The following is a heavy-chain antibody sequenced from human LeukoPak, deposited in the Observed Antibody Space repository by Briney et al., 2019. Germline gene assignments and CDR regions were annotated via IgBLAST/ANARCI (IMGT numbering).Heavy chain of an antibody. V-gene: IGHV1-18*01. Sequence: AASVKVSCKASGYTFATYGFCWVRQAPGHGLEWMGWISANSGKTDYAQKFQDRVTMTTDTSTTTAYMELRSLRPDDTALYFCAKVAGDRMDHWGQGTLLTVSS. CDR3: AKVAGDRMDH. D-gene: IGHD6-13*01. CDR2: ISANSGKT. J-gene: IGHJ4*02. CDR1: GYTFATYG.